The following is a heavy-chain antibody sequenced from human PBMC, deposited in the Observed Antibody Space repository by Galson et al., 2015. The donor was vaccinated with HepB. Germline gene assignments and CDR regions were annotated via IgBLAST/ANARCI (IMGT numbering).Heavy chain of an antibody. CDR2: VSAYNGHT. D-gene: IGHD5-12*01. V-gene: IGHV1-18*01. CDR3: ARLGPRGFSGYDSPYYLDY. Sequence: SVKVSCKASGYTFFSYGISWVRQAPGQGLEWMGWVSAYNGHTNYAQKLQGRDTMTTDTPTSTASMQLSSLRSDDTAVYYCARLGPRGFSGYDSPYYLDYWGQGTLITVSA. CDR1: GYTFFSYG. J-gene: IGHJ4*02.